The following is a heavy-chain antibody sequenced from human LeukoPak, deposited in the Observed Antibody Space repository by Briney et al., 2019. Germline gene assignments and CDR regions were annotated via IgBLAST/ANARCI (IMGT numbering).Heavy chain of an antibody. V-gene: IGHV4-34*01. CDR3: ARGPTGPSDV. CDR1: GGSFSGYY. Sequence: NASETLSLTCAVYGGSFSGYYWSWIRQPPGKGLEWIGEINHSGSTNYDPSLKSRVTISVDTSKNQFSLELSSVTAADTAVYYCARGPTGPSDVWGKGTTVTVSS. CDR2: INHSGST. J-gene: IGHJ6*04.